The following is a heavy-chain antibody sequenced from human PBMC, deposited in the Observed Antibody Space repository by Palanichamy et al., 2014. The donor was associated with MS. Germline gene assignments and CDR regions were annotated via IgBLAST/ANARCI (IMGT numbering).Heavy chain of an antibody. CDR2: IYPDDSDA. CDR3: TRFGPAAHSKMDL. Sequence: EVVLLQSGAEVTKPGESLKISCKGSGYTFTNYWIGWVRQMPGKGLEWMGIIYPDDSDARYSLSFQGQVTFSVDKSISTAFLQWNSLQASDTAMYYCTRFGPAAHSKMDLWGQGTLVTVSS. J-gene: IGHJ5*02. V-gene: IGHV5-51*01. CDR1: GYTFTNYW. D-gene: IGHD2-2*01.